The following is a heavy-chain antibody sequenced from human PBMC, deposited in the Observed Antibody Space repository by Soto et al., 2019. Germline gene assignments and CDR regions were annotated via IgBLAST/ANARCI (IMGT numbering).Heavy chain of an antibody. CDR1: GYTFTSYD. CDR2: MNPNSGNT. CDR3: ARGGYSGYDRGNYYYGMDV. Sequence: ASVKVSCKASGYTFTSYDINWVRQATGQGLEWMGWMNPNSGNTGYAQKFQGRVTMTRNTSISTAYMELSSLRSEDTAVYYCARGGYSGYDRGNYYYGMDVWGQGPTVTVYS. V-gene: IGHV1-8*01. D-gene: IGHD5-12*01. J-gene: IGHJ6*02.